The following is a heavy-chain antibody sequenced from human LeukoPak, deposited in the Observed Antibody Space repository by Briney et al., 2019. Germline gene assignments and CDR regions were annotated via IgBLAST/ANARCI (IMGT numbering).Heavy chain of an antibody. V-gene: IGHV4-59*01. D-gene: IGHD3-22*01. CDR3: ARIYYYDSSGYYYALNYAFDI. J-gene: IGHJ3*02. CDR2: IYYSGST. Sequence: PSETLSLTCTVSGGSISSYYWSWIRQPPGKGLEWIGYIYYSGSTNYNPSLKSRVTISVDTSKNQFSLKLSSVTAADTAVYYCARIYYYDSSGYYYALNYAFDIWGQGTMVTVSS. CDR1: GGSISSYY.